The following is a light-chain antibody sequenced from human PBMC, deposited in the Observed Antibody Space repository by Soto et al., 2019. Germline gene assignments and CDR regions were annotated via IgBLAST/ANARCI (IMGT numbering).Light chain of an antibody. CDR3: SSYSRSTAYV. CDR2: EVS. J-gene: IGLJ1*01. Sequence: QSVLTQPASVSGSPGQSITISCTGTSSDVGGYKYVSWHQLHPGKAPKLIIYEVSNQPSGISNRFSGSKSGNTASLTISGLRAEDEADYYCSSYSRSTAYVFGTGTKVTVL. CDR1: SSDVGGYKY. V-gene: IGLV2-14*01.